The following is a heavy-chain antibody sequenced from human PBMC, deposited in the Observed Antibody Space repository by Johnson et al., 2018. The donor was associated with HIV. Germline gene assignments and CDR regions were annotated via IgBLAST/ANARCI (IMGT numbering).Heavy chain of an antibody. J-gene: IGHJ3*02. CDR2: IRYDGSNK. CDR3: DREPHNFWSPDAFDI. D-gene: IGHD3-3*01. CDR1: GFTFSSYA. V-gene: IGHV3-33*01. Sequence: VESGGGVVQPGRSLRLSCAASGFTFSSYAMHWVRQASGKGLEWVAFIRYDGSNKYYADSVRGRFAISRDNSKNTLYLQLNSLRAEDTAVYYCDREPHNFWSPDAFDIWGQGTMVTVSS.